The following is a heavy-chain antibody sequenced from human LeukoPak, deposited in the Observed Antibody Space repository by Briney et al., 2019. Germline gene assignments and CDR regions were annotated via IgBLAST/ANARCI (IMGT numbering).Heavy chain of an antibody. D-gene: IGHD5-24*01. J-gene: IGHJ4*02. V-gene: IGHV3-23*01. CDR2: ISGSGGTT. Sequence: GGSLRLSCAASGFTFSSFGMRWVRQAPGKGLEWVSAISGSGGTTYCADSVKGRFTISRDNSKKTMYLQMNSPRAEDTAVYYCAKLVEMATIDYWGQGTLVTVSS. CDR1: GFTFSSFG. CDR3: AKLVEMATIDY.